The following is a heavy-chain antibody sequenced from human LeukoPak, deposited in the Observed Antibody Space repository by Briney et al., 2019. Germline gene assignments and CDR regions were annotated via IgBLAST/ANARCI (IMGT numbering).Heavy chain of an antibody. J-gene: IGHJ6*02. CDR2: MNPNTGNT. V-gene: IGHV1-8*01. CDR3: ARGQKDNGVSSSWYYYGMDV. D-gene: IGHD6-13*01. Sequence: ASVKVSCKASGYTFTSSDINWVRQATGQGLEWMGWMNPNTGNTEYAQKFQGRVTMTSNTSISTAYMELSSLRSEDMAVYYCARGQKDNGVSSSWYYYGMDVWGQGTTVTVSS. CDR1: GYTFTSSD.